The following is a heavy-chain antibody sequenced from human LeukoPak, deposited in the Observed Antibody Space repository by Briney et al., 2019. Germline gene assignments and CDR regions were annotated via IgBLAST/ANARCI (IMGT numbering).Heavy chain of an antibody. D-gene: IGHD3-22*01. Sequence: NLSETLSLTGNVSGASISSYYWSCFRQPAGKGLQWIGRIYTSGSTNYNPSLKSRVTISVDTSKNQFSLKLSSVTAADTAVYYCARVTVVVTYFFDYWGQGTLVTVSS. CDR1: GASISSYY. J-gene: IGHJ4*02. V-gene: IGHV4-4*07. CDR2: IYTSGST. CDR3: ARVTVVVTYFFDY.